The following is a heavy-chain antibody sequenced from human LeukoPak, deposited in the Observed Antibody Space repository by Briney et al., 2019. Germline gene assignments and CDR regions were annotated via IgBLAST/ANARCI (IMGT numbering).Heavy chain of an antibody. Sequence: GGSLRLSCAASGFTFSSYSMNWVRQVPGKGLEWVSYISSSGSPIHYADSVKGRFTISRDNAKNSLYLQMNSLRAEDTAVYYCARDRVYGDYSYYFDYWGQGTLVTVSS. CDR1: GFTFSSYS. J-gene: IGHJ4*02. CDR2: ISSSGSPI. CDR3: ARDRVYGDYSYYFDY. V-gene: IGHV3-48*04. D-gene: IGHD4-17*01.